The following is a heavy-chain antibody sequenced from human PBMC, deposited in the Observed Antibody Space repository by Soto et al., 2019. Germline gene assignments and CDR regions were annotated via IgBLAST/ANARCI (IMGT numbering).Heavy chain of an antibody. CDR2: IYPGDSDT. V-gene: IGHV5-51*01. CDR1: GYSFRNYW. Sequence: GESLKISCEGSGYSFRNYWIGWVRQVPGTGLEWVGIIYPGDSDTIYNPSFQGHVIISADKSINTAYLQWNSLKASDTALYYCARHDTTDDESGAHFYGDYWGQGPQVTVAS. D-gene: IGHD2-15*01. CDR3: ARHDTTDDESGAHFYGDY. J-gene: IGHJ4*02.